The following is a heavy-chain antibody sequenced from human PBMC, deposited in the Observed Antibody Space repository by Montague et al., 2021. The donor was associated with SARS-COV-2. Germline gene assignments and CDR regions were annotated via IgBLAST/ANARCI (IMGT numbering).Heavy chain of an antibody. CDR1: GGGRRGEK. D-gene: IGHD2-21*01. CDR2: MYNSENT. J-gene: IGHJ6*02. V-gene: IGHV4-59*07. Sequence: SDTLSLTCNVAGGGRRGEKGRGRGEKRKKKKKRIGSMYNSENTSYNPSLKSRVTISVDTSTKQFSLRLSSVTAADTAVYFCARGINSAGSYYYHLDVWGQGTTVTVSS. CDR3: ARGINSAGSYYYHLDV.